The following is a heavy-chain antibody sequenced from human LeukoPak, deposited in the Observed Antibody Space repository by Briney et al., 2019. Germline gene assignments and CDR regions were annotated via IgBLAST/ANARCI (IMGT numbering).Heavy chain of an antibody. CDR3: ARDRDYDSSGYCYNDY. CDR1: GFTVSSNY. V-gene: IGHV3-66*02. D-gene: IGHD3-22*01. J-gene: IGHJ4*02. Sequence: GGSLRLSCAASGFTVSSNYKSWVRQAPGKGLEWVSVIYSGGSTYYADSVKGRFTISRDNSKNTLYLQMNSLRAEDTAVYYCARDRDYDSSGYCYNDYWGQGTLVTVSS. CDR2: IYSGGST.